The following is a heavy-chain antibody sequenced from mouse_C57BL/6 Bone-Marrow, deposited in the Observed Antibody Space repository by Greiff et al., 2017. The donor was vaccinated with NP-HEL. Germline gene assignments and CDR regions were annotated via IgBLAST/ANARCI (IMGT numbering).Heavy chain of an antibody. CDR1: GYSFTGYY. CDR3: ARFPSMVTGAY. Sequence: EVQLQQSGPELVKPGASVKISCKASGYSFTGYYMNWVKQSPEKSLEWIGEINPSTGGTTYNQKFKAKATLTVDKSSSTAYMQLKSLTSEDSAVYYCARFPSMVTGAYWGQGTLVTVSA. CDR2: INPSTGGT. D-gene: IGHD2-2*01. J-gene: IGHJ3*01. V-gene: IGHV1-42*01.